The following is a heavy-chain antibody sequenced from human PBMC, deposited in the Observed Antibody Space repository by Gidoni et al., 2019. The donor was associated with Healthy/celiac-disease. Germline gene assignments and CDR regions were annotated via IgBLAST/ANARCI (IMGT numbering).Heavy chain of an antibody. D-gene: IGHD4-4*01. CDR2: IRSKANSYAT. V-gene: IGHV3-73*02. CDR1: GFTFSGSA. CDR3: TTLHRPLYYMDV. J-gene: IGHJ6*03. Sequence: EVQLVESGGGLVQPGGSLQLSCAASGFTFSGSAMHWVRQASGKGMEWVGRIRSKANSYATAYAASVKGRFTISRDDSKNTAYLQMNSLKTEDTAVYYCTTLHRPLYYMDVWGKGTTVTVSS.